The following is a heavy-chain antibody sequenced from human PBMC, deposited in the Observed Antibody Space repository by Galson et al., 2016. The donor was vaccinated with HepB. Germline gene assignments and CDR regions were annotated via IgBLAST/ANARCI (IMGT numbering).Heavy chain of an antibody. J-gene: IGHJ4*02. CDR2: ISSGGST. V-gene: IGHV3-23*01. D-gene: IGHD1-26*01. CDR3: AKEDNIAGATTINN. CDR1: GFTFSSYA. Sequence: SLRLSCAASGFTFSSYAMTWVRQAPGKGLEWVSAISSGGSTYYAASVKGRLTITRDNSKNTLYVQMNSLRAEDTAVYYCAKEDNIAGATTINNWGQGTLVTVSS.